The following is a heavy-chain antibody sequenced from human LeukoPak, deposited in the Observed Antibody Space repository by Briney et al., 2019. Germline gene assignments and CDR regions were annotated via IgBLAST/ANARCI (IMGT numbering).Heavy chain of an antibody. J-gene: IGHJ5*02. Sequence: SETLSLTCAVYGGSFSGYYWSWIRQPPGKGLEWIGEINHSGSTNYNPSLKSRVTISVDTSKNQFSLKLSSVTAADTAVYYCARGYGSGMLGWFDPWGQGTLVTVSS. CDR2: INHSGST. CDR1: GGSFSGYY. D-gene: IGHD3-10*01. CDR3: ARGYGSGMLGWFDP. V-gene: IGHV4-34*01.